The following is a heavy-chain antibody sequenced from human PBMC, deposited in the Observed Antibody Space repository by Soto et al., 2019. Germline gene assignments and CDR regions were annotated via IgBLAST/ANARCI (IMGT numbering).Heavy chain of an antibody. J-gene: IGHJ3*02. CDR3: ARDPEGLRVDAFDI. D-gene: IGHD3-3*01. CDR2: INPSGGST. V-gene: IGHV1-46*01. Sequence: GSVKVSYKACGYTFTSQYMHLVRQAPGQGLEWMGIINPSGGSTSYAQKFQGRVTMTRDTSTSTVYMELSSLRSEDTAVYYCARDPEGLRVDAFDIWGQGTMVTLSS. CDR1: GYTFTSQY.